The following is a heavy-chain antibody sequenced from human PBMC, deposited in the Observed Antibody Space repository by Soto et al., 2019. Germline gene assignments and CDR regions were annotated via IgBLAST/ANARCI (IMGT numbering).Heavy chain of an antibody. CDR3: TTDRAIMEAVIFDS. Sequence: EVQLVESGGGLVKPGESLRLSCAASGFTFTNAWMSWVRQAPGKGLELVGRIKSKTDGGTTDYTAPVKGRFTISRDDSKNTLHLQINSLETADTAVYYCTTDRAIMEAVIFDSWGQGTLVTVSS. D-gene: IGHD2-15*01. J-gene: IGHJ4*02. V-gene: IGHV3-15*01. CDR2: IKSKTDGGTT. CDR1: GFTFTNAW.